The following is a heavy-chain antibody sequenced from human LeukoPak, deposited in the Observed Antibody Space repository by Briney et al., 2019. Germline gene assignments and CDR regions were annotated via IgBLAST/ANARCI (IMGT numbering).Heavy chain of an antibody. CDR3: ARLRTAMASVYYGMDV. D-gene: IGHD5-18*01. Sequence: GESLKISCQGSGYSFTSYWIGWVRQMPGKGPEWMGIIYPGDSDTRYSPSFQGQVTISADKSISTAYLQWSSLKASDTAMYYCARLRTAMASVYYGMDVWGQGTTVTVSS. V-gene: IGHV5-51*01. CDR1: GYSFTSYW. CDR2: IYPGDSDT. J-gene: IGHJ6*02.